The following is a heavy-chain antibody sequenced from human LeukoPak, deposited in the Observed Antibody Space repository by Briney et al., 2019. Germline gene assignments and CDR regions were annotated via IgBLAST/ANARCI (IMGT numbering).Heavy chain of an antibody. D-gene: IGHD3-3*01. CDR1: GYTFTSYG. V-gene: IGHV1-18*01. CDR3: ARRDFWSGYYDY. Sequence: ASVKVSCKASGYTFTSYGISWVRQATGQGLEWMGWISAYNCNTNYAQKLQGRVTMTTDTSTSTDYMELRSLRSDDTAVYYCARRDFWSGYYDYWGQGTLVTVSS. J-gene: IGHJ4*02. CDR2: ISAYNCNT.